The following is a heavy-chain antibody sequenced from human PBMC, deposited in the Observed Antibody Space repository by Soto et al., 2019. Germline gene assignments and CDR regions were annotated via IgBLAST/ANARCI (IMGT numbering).Heavy chain of an antibody. CDR2: IYTSGST. CDR1: GGSISSYY. V-gene: IGHV4-4*07. CDR3: AREGIEVAGNWFDP. D-gene: IGHD6-19*01. Sequence: SETLSLTCTVSGGSISSYYWSWIRQPAGKGLEWIGRIYTSGSTNYNPSLKSRVTMSVDTSKNQFSLKLSSVTAADTAVYYCAREGIEVAGNWFDPWGQGTLVTVSS. J-gene: IGHJ5*02.